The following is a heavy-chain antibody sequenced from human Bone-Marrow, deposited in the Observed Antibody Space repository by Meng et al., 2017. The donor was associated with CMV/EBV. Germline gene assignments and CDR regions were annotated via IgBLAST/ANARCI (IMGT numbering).Heavy chain of an antibody. J-gene: IGHJ3*02. CDR2: INESDRT. V-gene: IGHV4-34*01. CDR1: GGSFSGYS. CDR3: AREGYYDSSGSDAFDI. D-gene: IGHD3-22*01. Sequence: SETLSLTCIVYGGSFSGYSWNWIRQPPGKGLEWIGEINESDRTDYRSSLKSRVTISVDTSKNQFSLKLSSVTAADTAVYYCAREGYYDSSGSDAFDIWGQGTMVTVSS.